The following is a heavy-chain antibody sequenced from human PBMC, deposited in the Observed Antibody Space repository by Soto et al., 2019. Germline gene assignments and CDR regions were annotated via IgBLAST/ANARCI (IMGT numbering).Heavy chain of an antibody. D-gene: IGHD6-6*01. CDR1: GGSFSGYY. J-gene: IGHJ4*02. CDR2: INHSGST. CDR3: ARTSRFDY. V-gene: IGHV4-34*01. Sequence: PSETLSLTCAVYGGSFSGYYWSWIRQPPGKGLEFIGDINHSGSTNYNPSLKSRVTISVDTSKNQFSLKLSSVTAADTAVYYCARTSRFDYWGQGTLVTVSS.